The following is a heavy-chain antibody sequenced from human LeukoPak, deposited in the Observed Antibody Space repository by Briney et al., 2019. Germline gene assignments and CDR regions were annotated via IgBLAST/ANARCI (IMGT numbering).Heavy chain of an antibody. CDR3: AREYDSGGHYYYYLDY. Sequence: GGSLRFSCAGSGLTFSSYWMQWVRQAPGKGLVWVSRINSDGTTTSYADSVKGRFTISRDNAKNTLYLQMNSLRVEDTAVYFCAREYDSGGHYYYYLDYWGQGTKVTVSS. CDR1: GLTFSSYW. D-gene: IGHD3-22*01. V-gene: IGHV3-74*01. CDR2: INSDGTTT. J-gene: IGHJ4*02.